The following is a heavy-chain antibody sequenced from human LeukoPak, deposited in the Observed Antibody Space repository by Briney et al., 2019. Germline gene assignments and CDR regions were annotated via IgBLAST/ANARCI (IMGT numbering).Heavy chain of an antibody. CDR1: GFTFDDYA. CDR2: ISWNSGSI. D-gene: IGHD6-13*01. J-gene: IGHJ5*02. CDR3: AKDITKQLGFENWFDP. Sequence: GRSLRLSCAASGFTFDDYAMDWVRQAPGKGLEWVSGISWNSGSIGYADSVKGRFTISRDNAKNSLYLQMNSLRAEDTALYYCAKDITKQLGFENWFDPWGQGTLVTVSS. V-gene: IGHV3-9*01.